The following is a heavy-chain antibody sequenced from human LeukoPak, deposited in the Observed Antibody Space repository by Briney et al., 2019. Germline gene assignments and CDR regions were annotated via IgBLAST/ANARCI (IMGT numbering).Heavy chain of an antibody. CDR3: ARKDGDEVNTLDY. CDR1: GYTFIDYA. D-gene: IGHD7-27*01. CDR2: INTDTENP. V-gene: IGHV7-4-1*02. Sequence: ASVKVSCKASGYTFIDYAINWVRQAPGQGLEWMGWINTDTENPTYGQDFTGRFVFSLDTSVSTAYLQINTLKAEDTAIYYCARKDGDEVNTLDYWGQGTLVTVSS. J-gene: IGHJ4*02.